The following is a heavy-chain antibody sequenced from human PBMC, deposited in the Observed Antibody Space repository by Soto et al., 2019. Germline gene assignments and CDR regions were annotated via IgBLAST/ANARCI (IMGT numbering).Heavy chain of an antibody. V-gene: IGHV3-30*18. D-gene: IGHD1-26*01. CDR3: AKRKRGAPVSCFDF. J-gene: IGHJ4*02. CDR2: MSYDGSNT. CDR1: GFNFSTYA. Sequence: GGSLRLSCAASGFNFSTYAMDWVRQAPGKGLEWVAVMSYDGSNTYYADSVKGRFTISRDNSKNTLYLQMNSLRPADTGVYYCAKRKRGAPVSCFDFWGQGTLVTVSS.